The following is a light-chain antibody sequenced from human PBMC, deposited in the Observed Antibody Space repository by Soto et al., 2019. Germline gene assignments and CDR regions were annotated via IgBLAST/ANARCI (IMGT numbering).Light chain of an antibody. Sequence: QSALTQPRSVSGSPGQSVTISCTGTSSDVGGYNYASWYQQHPGRAPKVMIYDVSKRPSGVPDRFSGSKSGNTASLTISGPQAEAEADYYCCSYAGSYAYVFGTGTKVTVL. CDR2: DVS. CDR3: CSYAGSYAYV. J-gene: IGLJ1*01. CDR1: SSDVGGYNY. V-gene: IGLV2-11*01.